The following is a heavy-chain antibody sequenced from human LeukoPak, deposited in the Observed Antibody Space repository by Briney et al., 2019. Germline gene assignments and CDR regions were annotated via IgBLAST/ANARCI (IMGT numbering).Heavy chain of an antibody. D-gene: IGHD6-13*01. Sequence: SETLSLTCAVYGGSFSGYYWSWIRQPPGKGLEWIWEINHSGSTNYNPSLKSRVTISVDTSKNQFSLKLSSVTAADTAVYYCARRRSWAPPPNWGQGTLVTVSS. J-gene: IGHJ4*02. CDR2: INHSGST. V-gene: IGHV4-34*01. CDR1: GGSFSGYY. CDR3: ARRRSWAPPPN.